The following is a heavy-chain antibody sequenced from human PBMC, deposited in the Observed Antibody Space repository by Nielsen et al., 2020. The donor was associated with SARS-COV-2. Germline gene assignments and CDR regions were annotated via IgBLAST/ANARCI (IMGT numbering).Heavy chain of an antibody. CDR3: ARGFTGVVILPFEY. CDR2: ISSSSRYT. J-gene: IGHJ4*02. Sequence: GGSLRLSCAASGFTFSDYYMSWIRQAPGKGLEWVSYISSSSRYTNYAESVKGRFTISRDNAKKSVYLQMNSLRAEDTAVYYCARGFTGVVILPFEYWGQGTPVTVSS. CDR1: GFTFSDYY. V-gene: IGHV3-11*05. D-gene: IGHD3-3*01.